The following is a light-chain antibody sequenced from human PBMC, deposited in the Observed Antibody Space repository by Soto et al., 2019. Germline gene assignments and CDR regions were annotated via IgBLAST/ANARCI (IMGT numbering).Light chain of an antibody. CDR3: QHYKMYSPWT. CDR2: WAS. J-gene: IGKJ1*01. CDR1: QSVLYSSNNKNY. Sequence: DIVMTQSPDSLAVSLGERATINCKSSQSVLYSSNNKNYLAWYQQKPGQPPKLLIYWASTRESGVPDRFIGSVSGTDFTLTISSLQPDDFATYYCQHYKMYSPWTFGQGTKVDI. V-gene: IGKV4-1*01.